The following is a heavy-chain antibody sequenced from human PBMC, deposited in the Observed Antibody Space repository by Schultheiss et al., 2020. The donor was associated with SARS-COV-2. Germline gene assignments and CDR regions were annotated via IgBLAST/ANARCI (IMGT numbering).Heavy chain of an antibody. V-gene: IGHV3-21*04. CDR3: AKDPGYSGYDKPLDY. CDR1: GFTFSSYE. J-gene: IGHJ4*02. CDR2: ISSSSSYI. D-gene: IGHD5-12*01. Sequence: GGSLRLSCAASGFTFSSYEMNWVRQAPGKGLEWVSSISSSSSYIYYADSVKGRFTISRDNSKNTLYLQMNSLRIEDTAVYYCAKDPGYSGYDKPLDYWGQGTLVTVSS.